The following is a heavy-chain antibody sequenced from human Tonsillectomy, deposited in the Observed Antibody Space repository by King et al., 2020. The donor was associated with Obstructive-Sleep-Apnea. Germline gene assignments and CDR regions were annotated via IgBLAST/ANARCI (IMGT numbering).Heavy chain of an antibody. CDR2: IRYDGSYK. D-gene: IGHD3-10*01. Sequence: VQLVESGGGVVQPGRSLRLSCSASRFTFSDHVMYWVRQAPGKGLEWVACIRYDGSYKYYAESVKGRFTISRGNSRGTLFLQMNSLTNEDTAVYYCARVRPTGFMSPGAGLDVWGRGTTVTVSS. V-gene: IGHV3-30*02. J-gene: IGHJ6*02. CDR3: ARVRPTGFMSPGAGLDV. CDR1: RFTFSDHV.